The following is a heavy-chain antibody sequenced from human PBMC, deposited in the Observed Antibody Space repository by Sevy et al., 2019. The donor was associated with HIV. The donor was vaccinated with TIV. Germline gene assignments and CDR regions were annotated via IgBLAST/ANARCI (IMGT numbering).Heavy chain of an antibody. CDR1: GYTFTSYG. D-gene: IGHD1-26*01. Sequence: GTVKVSCKASGYTFTSYGISWVRQAPRQGLERRGWISAYNRNTNYAQKLQGRVTMTTDTSTSTAYMELRSLRSDDTAVYYCARLPLYSGSYSLLFDYWGQGTLVSVSS. J-gene: IGHJ4*02. CDR3: ARLPLYSGSYSLLFDY. CDR2: ISAYNRNT. V-gene: IGHV1-18*04.